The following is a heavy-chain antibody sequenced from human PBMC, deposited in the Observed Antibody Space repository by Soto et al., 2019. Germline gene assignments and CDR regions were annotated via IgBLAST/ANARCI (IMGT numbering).Heavy chain of an antibody. CDR2: MRSKTYGGTT. CDR1: GFTFGDNA. D-gene: IGHD6-25*01. J-gene: IGHJ5*02. Sequence: GGSLRLSCTASGFTFGDNAVGWFRQAPGKGLEWVAIMRSKTYGGTTEYAASVKGRFTISIDDSKTIAYLQMNSLKIEDTAMYDCASVQRGFSWGQGTLVTVSS. CDR3: ASVQRGFS. V-gene: IGHV3-49*03.